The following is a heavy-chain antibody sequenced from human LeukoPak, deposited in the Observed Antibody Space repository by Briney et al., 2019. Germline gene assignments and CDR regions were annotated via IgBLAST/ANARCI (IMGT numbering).Heavy chain of an antibody. CDR2: ISSAGSYT. J-gene: IGHJ4*02. Sequence: GGSLRLSCAASGFSFSVFEMNWVRQAPGKGLEWVSYISSAGSYTYYADSVKGRFTISRDKSKNTMNLQMNSLRAEDTAVYYCARVGIAAAGLKGEFDYWGQGTLVTVSS. D-gene: IGHD6-13*01. CDR1: GFSFSVFE. CDR3: ARVGIAAAGLKGEFDY. V-gene: IGHV3-48*03.